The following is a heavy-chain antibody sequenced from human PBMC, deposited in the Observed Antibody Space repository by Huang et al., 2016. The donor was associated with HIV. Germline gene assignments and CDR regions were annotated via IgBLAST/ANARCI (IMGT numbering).Heavy chain of an antibody. V-gene: IGHV1-58*01. Sequence: QMQLVQSGPEVKKPGTSVKVSCKASGFTFTSSAVQWVRQARGQRLGCIGWIVVGSGNTNYAQKFQERVTITRDMSTSTAYMELSSLRSEDTAVYYCAAYTSGPAGYYYYYGMDVWGQGTTVTVSS. CDR1: GFTFTSSA. D-gene: IGHD6-19*01. CDR2: IVVGSGNT. CDR3: AAYTSGPAGYYYYYGMDV. J-gene: IGHJ6*02.